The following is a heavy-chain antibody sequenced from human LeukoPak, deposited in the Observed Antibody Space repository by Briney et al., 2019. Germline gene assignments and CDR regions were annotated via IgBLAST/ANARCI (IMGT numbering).Heavy chain of an antibody. J-gene: IGHJ5*02. CDR3: AKAPGGDFYDSSGYVWFDP. V-gene: IGHV3-21*04. D-gene: IGHD3-22*01. CDR2: ISSKSSYI. CDR1: GFTFSSYG. Sequence: GGSLRLSCAASGFTFSSYGMNWVRQAPGKGLEWVSSISSKSSYIYYADSVKGRFTISRDNSKNTLYLQMNSLRAEDTAVYYCAKAPGGDFYDSSGYVWFDPWGQGTLVTVSS.